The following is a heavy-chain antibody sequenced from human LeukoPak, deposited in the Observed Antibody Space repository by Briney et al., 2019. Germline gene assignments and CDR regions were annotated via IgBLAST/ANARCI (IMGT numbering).Heavy chain of an antibody. CDR2: ISYDGSNK. J-gene: IGHJ4*02. D-gene: IGHD4-17*01. Sequence: PGGSLRLSCAASGFTFSSYAMSWVRQAPGKGLEWVAVISYDGSNKYYADSVKGRFTISRDNSKNTPYLQMNSLRAEDTAVYYCAKPHYEYYFDYWGQGTLVTVSS. V-gene: IGHV3-30*18. CDR3: AKPHYEYYFDY. CDR1: GFTFSSYA.